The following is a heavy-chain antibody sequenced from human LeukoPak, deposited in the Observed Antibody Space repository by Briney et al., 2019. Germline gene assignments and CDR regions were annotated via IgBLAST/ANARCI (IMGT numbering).Heavy chain of an antibody. CDR2: INTGTGNP. CDR1: GXTFXXYX. V-gene: IGHV7-4-1*02. D-gene: IGHD3-10*01. Sequence: KVSCKASGXTFXXYXXNWVRQXPGQGLEXMGWINTGTGNPTYAQGFTGRFVFSLDTSVSTAYLQISTLKPEDTAVYYCASFGAHSFDYWGQGTLVTVSS. J-gene: IGHJ4*02. CDR3: ASFGAHSFDY.